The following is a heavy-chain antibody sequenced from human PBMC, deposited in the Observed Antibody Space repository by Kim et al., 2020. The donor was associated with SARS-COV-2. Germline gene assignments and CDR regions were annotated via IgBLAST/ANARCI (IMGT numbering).Heavy chain of an antibody. CDR1: GFTVSSNY. V-gene: IGHV3-53*01. D-gene: IGHD6-13*01. CDR2: IYSGGST. Sequence: GWSLRLSCAASGFTVSSNYMSWVRQAPGKGLEWVSVIYSGGSTYYADSVKGRFTISRDNSKNTLYLQMNSLRAEDTAVYYCARVTAAAGIHYFDYWGQGTLVTVSS. CDR3: ARVTAAAGIHYFDY. J-gene: IGHJ4*02.